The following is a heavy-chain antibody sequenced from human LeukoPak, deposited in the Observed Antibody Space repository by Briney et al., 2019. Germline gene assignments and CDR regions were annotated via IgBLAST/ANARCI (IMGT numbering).Heavy chain of an antibody. V-gene: IGHV3-43*01. J-gene: IGHJ4*02. CDR3: VKGRRRGYAYGTLES. D-gene: IGHD5-18*01. Sequence: PGGSLRLSCAASGFTFDYYTMYWVRQGPEKGLEWVCLISMDGVNTFYADSVKGRFTISRDNNKNSLYLQMNGLRTDDTGLYYCVKGRRRGYAYGTLESWGQGTLVTVSS. CDR1: GFTFDYYT. CDR2: ISMDGVNT.